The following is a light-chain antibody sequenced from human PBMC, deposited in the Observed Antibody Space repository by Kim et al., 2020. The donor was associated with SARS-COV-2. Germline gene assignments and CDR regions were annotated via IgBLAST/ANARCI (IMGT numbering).Light chain of an antibody. CDR3: QAWDSSPV. Sequence: SYELTQPPSVSVSPGQTASITCSGDKLGDKYVCWYQQKAGQSPVLVMYQDNKRPSGIPERFSGSNSGNTATLTISGTPAMDAADYYCQAWDSSPVFGGGTKLTVL. CDR1: KLGDKY. CDR2: QDN. J-gene: IGLJ3*02. V-gene: IGLV3-1*01.